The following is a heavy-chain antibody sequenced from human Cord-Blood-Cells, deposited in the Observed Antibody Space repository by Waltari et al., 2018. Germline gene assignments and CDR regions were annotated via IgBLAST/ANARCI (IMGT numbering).Heavy chain of an antibody. V-gene: IGHV4-59*08. J-gene: IGHJ4*02. CDR3: ARHVSSLGILGGLDY. D-gene: IGHD7-27*01. CDR2: IYYSGST. Sequence: QVQLQESGPGLVKPSETLSLTCTVSGGSISSYYWIWIRQPPGKGLEWFGYIYYSGSTSYTPSLKSRVTIAVDTSKNQFSLKRSSVTAADTAVYYCARHVSSLGILGGLDYWGQGTLFTVSS. CDR1: GGSISSYY.